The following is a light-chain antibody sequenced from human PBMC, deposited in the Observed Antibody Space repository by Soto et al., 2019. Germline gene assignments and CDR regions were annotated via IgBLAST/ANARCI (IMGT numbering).Light chain of an antibody. CDR3: ATWHDSLGGL. CDR2: SND. Sequence: QSVLTQPPSASGTPGQWVTISCSGSSSNIGNNTVDWYQQLPGAAPKLLIYSNDQRPSGVPDRFSGSKSGTSASLAISRLQSEDEADYYCATWHDSLGGLFGGGTKLTVL. J-gene: IGLJ2*01. CDR1: SSNIGNNT. V-gene: IGLV1-44*01.